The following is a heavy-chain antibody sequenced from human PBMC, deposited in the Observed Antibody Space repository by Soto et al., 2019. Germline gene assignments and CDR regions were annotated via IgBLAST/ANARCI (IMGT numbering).Heavy chain of an antibody. Sequence: GGSLRLSCAASGFTFSSYSMNWVRQAPGKGLEWVSYISSSSSTIYYADSVKGRFTISRDNAKNSLYLQMNSLRAEDTAVYYCARDQGALDTFVLGPYAFDIWGQGTMVTVSS. CDR2: ISSSSSTI. CDR3: ARDQGALDTFVLGPYAFDI. D-gene: IGHD3-16*01. CDR1: GFTFSSYS. J-gene: IGHJ3*02. V-gene: IGHV3-48*01.